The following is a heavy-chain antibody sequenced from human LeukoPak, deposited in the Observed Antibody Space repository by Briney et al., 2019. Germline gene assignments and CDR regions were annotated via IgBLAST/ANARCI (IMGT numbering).Heavy chain of an antibody. J-gene: IGHJ4*02. D-gene: IGHD3-22*01. Sequence: GGSLRLSCAASGFTFSSYSMNWLRQAPGKGLEWVSSISSSSSYIYYADSVKGRFTISRDNAKNSLYLQMNSLRAEDTAVYYCARGATYYYDSSGRPDYWGQGTLVTVSS. CDR3: ARGATYYYDSSGRPDY. CDR2: ISSSSSYI. CDR1: GFTFSSYS. V-gene: IGHV3-21*01.